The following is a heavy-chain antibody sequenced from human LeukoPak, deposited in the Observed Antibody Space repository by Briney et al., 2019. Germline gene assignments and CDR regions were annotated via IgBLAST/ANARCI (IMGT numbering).Heavy chain of an antibody. CDR1: GFTFSDYY. CDR2: INSDGSST. Sequence: GGSLRLSCAASGFTFSDYYMSWVRQAPGKGLVWVSRINSDGSSTSYADSVKGRFTISRDNAKNTLDLQMNSLRAEDTAVYYCAKDRQLERLRYFDYWGQGTLVTVSS. V-gene: IGHV3-74*01. J-gene: IGHJ4*02. CDR3: AKDRQLERLRYFDY. D-gene: IGHD1-1*01.